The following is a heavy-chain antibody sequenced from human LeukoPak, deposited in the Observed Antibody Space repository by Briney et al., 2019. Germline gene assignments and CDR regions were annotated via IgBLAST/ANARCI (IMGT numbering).Heavy chain of an antibody. J-gene: IGHJ4*02. CDR1: GYTFTDFY. D-gene: IGHD2-8*01. CDR2: INPNSGGT. V-gene: IGHV1-2*02. CDR3: ARVAVLMLYGSSFYYFDY. Sequence: ASVTVSCKASGYTFTDFYIHWVRQAPGQGLEWMGWINPNSGGTNYAQKFQGRVTMTRDTSISTAYIELSRLRSDDTAVYYCARVAVLMLYGSSFYYFDYWGQGALVTVCS.